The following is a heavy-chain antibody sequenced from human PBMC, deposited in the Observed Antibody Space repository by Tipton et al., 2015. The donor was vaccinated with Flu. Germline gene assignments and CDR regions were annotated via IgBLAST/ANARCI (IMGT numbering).Heavy chain of an antibody. V-gene: IGHV3-66*01. D-gene: IGHD2-2*01. J-gene: IGHJ3*02. CDR3: ARDGTRSGDCSSTSCYVGAFDI. CDR1: GFTVSSNY. Sequence: GSLRLSCAASGFTVSSNYMSWVRQAPGKGLEWVSVIYSGGSTYYADSVKGRFTISRDNSKNTLYLQMNSLRAEDTAVYYCARDGTRSGDCSSTSCYVGAFDIWGQGTMVTVSS. CDR2: IYSGGST.